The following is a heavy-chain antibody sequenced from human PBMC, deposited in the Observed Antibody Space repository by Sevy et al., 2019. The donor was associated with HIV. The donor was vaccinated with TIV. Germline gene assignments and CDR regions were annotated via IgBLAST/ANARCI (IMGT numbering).Heavy chain of an antibody. CDR2: IYPNGDVT. V-gene: IGHV3-23*01. CDR1: GFTFINYA. Sequence: GGSLRLSCAASGFTFINYAMTWVRQAPGKGLEWVSSIYPNGDVTFYAESVKGRFIISKDSSKNTSFLQMNSLKAEDTAVYYCAKDFCRTDNCADLFDYWGQGTLVTVSS. CDR3: AKDFCRTDNCADLFDY. J-gene: IGHJ4*02. D-gene: IGHD1-20*01.